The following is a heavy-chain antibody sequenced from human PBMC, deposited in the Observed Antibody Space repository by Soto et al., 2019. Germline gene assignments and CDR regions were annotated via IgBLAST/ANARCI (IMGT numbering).Heavy chain of an antibody. CDR2: IYYSGST. V-gene: IGHV4-30-4*01. J-gene: IGHJ6*02. Sequence: SETLSLTCTVSGGSISSGDYYWSWIRQPPGKGLEWIGYIYYSGSTYYNPSLKSRVTISVDPSKNQFSLKLSSVTAADTAVYYCARVVHQGYYGMDVWGQGTTVTVSS. CDR3: ARVVHQGYYGMDV. CDR1: GGSISSGDYY. D-gene: IGHD1-1*01.